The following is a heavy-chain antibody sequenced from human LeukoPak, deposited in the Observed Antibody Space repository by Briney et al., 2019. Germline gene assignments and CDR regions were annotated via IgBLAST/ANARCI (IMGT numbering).Heavy chain of an antibody. D-gene: IGHD4-23*01. Sequence: PGGSLRLSCAASGFTFSSYGMHWVRQAPGKGLEWVAVIWYDGSNKYYADSVKGRFTISRDNSKNTLYLQMNSLRAEDTAVYYCARDYLPTVVTPLGYWGQGTLVTVSS. J-gene: IGHJ4*02. CDR1: GFTFSSYG. CDR2: IWYDGSNK. CDR3: ARDYLPTVVTPLGY. V-gene: IGHV3-33*01.